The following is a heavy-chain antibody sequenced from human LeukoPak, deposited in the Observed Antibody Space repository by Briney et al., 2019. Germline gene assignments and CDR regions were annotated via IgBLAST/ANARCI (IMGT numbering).Heavy chain of an antibody. CDR1: GFTFSSYD. V-gene: IGHV3-13*01. CDR2: IGTAGDT. CDR3: ARWDPWGHAFDI. Sequence: GGSLRLSCAASGFTFSSYDMHWVGQATGKGLEWVSAIGTAGDTYYPGSVKGRFTISRENAKNSLYLQMNSLRAGDTAVYYCARWDPWGHAFDIWGQGTMVTVSS. D-gene: IGHD7-27*01. J-gene: IGHJ3*02.